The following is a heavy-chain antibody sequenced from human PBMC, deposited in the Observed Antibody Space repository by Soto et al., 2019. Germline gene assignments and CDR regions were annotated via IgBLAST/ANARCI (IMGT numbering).Heavy chain of an antibody. Sequence: PSETLSLTCAVYGGSFSGYYWSWIRQPPGKGLEWIGEINHSGSTNYNPSLKSRVTISVDTSKNQFSLKLSSATAADTAVHYCARESGPMRDYVWGSYRQGGMDVWGQGTTVTVSS. CDR1: GGSFSGYY. V-gene: IGHV4-34*01. D-gene: IGHD3-16*02. CDR2: INHSGST. CDR3: ARESGPMRDYVWGSYRQGGMDV. J-gene: IGHJ6*02.